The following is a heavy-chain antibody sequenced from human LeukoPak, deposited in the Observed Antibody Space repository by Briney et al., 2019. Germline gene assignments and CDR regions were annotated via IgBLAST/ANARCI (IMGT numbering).Heavy chain of an antibody. Sequence: PGGSLRLSCAASGFTFSSYAMSWVRQAPGKGLEWVSAIRGSGGSTYYADSVKGRFTISRDNSKNTLYLQMNSLSAQDTAVYYFAKGGYCSGGSCYPGSYYYGMDVWGQGTTVTVSS. V-gene: IGHV3-23*01. CDR3: AKGGYCSGGSCYPGSYYYGMDV. CDR1: GFTFSSYA. CDR2: IRGSGGST. D-gene: IGHD2-15*01. J-gene: IGHJ6*02.